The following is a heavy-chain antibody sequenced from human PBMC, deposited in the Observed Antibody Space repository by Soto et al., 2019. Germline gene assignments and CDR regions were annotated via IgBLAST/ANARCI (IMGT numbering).Heavy chain of an antibody. V-gene: IGHV1-69*04. CDR1: GGTFSSYT. CDR3: ARDTYYDILTGPPTDYYYMDV. J-gene: IGHJ6*03. Sequence: SVKVSCKASGGTFSSYTISWVRQAPGQGLEWMGRIIPILGIANYAQKFQGRVTITADKSTSTAYMELSSLRSEDTAVYYCARDTYYDILTGPPTDYYYMDVWGKGTTVTVS. CDR2: IIPILGIA. D-gene: IGHD3-9*01.